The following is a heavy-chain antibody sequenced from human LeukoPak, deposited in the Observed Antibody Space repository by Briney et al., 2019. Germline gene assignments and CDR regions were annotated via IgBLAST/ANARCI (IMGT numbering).Heavy chain of an antibody. J-gene: IGHJ4*02. V-gene: IGHV4-34*01. CDR1: GGSFSGYF. CDR3: ARSRHMAVADPRSIEY. CDR2: INHSGGT. Sequence: SETLSLTCAVYGGSFSGYFWSWIRQPPGKGLEWIGEINHSGGTDYNPSLKSRITISTDTSKNQFSLQLNSVSPEDTAVYYCARSRHMAVADPRSIEYWGQGTLVTVSS. D-gene: IGHD6-19*01.